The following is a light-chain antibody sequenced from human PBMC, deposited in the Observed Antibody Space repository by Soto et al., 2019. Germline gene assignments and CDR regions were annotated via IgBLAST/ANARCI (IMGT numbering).Light chain of an antibody. Sequence: EIVLTQSPGTLSLSPGERATLSCRASQSVSSTYVAWYQQKSGQAPRLLIYGASSRATGIPDRFSGSGSGTDVTLTISRLEPEDFAVYYCHQYVSSWTFGQGTKVEIK. CDR3: HQYVSSWT. V-gene: IGKV3-20*01. J-gene: IGKJ1*01. CDR1: QSVSSTY. CDR2: GAS.